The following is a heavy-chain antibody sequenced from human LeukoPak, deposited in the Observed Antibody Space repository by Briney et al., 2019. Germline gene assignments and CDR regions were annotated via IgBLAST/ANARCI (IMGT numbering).Heavy chain of an antibody. CDR1: GCAFSSDR. CDR2: ISYEGSTK. V-gene: IGHV3-30*03. Sequence: GGSLILSGAASGCAFSSDRMNWVRQAPCKGLGWVALISYEGSTKDDAGSVKGRLTISRDNSKTTVYLQMNSLTAEDTAAYYRCGPRSGSPPPPFDYWGQGTLVTVSS. CDR3: CGPRSGSPPPPFDY. D-gene: IGHD3-10*01. J-gene: IGHJ4*02.